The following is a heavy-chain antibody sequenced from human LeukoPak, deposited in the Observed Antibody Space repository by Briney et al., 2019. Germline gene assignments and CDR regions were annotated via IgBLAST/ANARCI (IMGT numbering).Heavy chain of an antibody. CDR1: GFTFSDYY. J-gene: IGHJ3*02. CDR2: ISSSGSTI. D-gene: IGHD2-2*01. Sequence: PGGSLRLSCAASGFTFSDYYMSWIRQAPGKGLEWVSYISSSGSTIYYADSVKGRFTISRDNAKNSLYLQMNSLRAEDTAVYYCARDFIVVVPAAPDAFDIWGQGTMVTVSS. V-gene: IGHV3-11*04. CDR3: ARDFIVVVPAAPDAFDI.